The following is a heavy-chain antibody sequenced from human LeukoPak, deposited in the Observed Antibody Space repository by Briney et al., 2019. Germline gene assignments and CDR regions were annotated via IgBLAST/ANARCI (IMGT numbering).Heavy chain of an antibody. V-gene: IGHV3-64D*06. CDR2: ISGSGNGFSI. CDR3: VKDFGRVRGTPDS. Sequence: QPGGSLRLSCSASGFVFSIYTMYWVRQAPGKGPEYVSTISGSGNGFSIYYAGSVKGRFTISRDDSKSILYLQMDGLRSEDTAVYYCVKDFGRVRGTPDSWGQGTLVTVSS. CDR1: GFVFSIYT. J-gene: IGHJ4*02. D-gene: IGHD3-16*01.